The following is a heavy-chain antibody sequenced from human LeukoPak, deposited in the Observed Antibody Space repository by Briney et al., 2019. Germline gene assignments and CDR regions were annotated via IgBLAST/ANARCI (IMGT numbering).Heavy chain of an antibody. J-gene: IGHJ4*02. CDR2: ISSSGSTI. V-gene: IGHV3-48*04. CDR1: GFTFSSYW. Sequence: PGGSLRLSCAASGFTFSSYWMSWVRQAPGKGLEWVSYISSSGSTIYYADSVKGRFTISRDNAKNSLYLQMNSLRAEDTAVYYCASLSYSSGLWYWGQGTLVTVSS. CDR3: ASLSYSSGLWY. D-gene: IGHD6-19*01.